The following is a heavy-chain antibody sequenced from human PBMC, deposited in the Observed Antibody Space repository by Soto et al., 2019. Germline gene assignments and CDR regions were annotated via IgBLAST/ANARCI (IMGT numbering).Heavy chain of an antibody. V-gene: IGHV1-8*01. CDR2: MNPNSGNT. D-gene: IGHD4-17*01. CDR3: ARVQYGADDAFDI. J-gene: IGHJ3*02. Sequence: ASVKVSCKASGYTFTSYDINWVRQATGQGLEWMGCMNPNSGNTVYAQKFQGRVTMTRNTSISTAYMELSSLRSDDTAVYYCARVQYGADDAFDIWGQGTMVTVSS. CDR1: GYTFTSYD.